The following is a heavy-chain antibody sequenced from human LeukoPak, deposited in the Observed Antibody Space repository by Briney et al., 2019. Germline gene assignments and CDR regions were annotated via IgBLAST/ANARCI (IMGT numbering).Heavy chain of an antibody. D-gene: IGHD3-22*01. V-gene: IGHV3-30*04. CDR2: TSYDGSNK. CDR1: GFSFSSYA. CDR3: ARAPGGYDTSGYYDC. Sequence: GGSLRLSCAASGFSFSSYAMHWVRQAPGKGLEWVAVTSYDGSNKYYTDSVMGRFTISRDNSKNTLYLQMNSLRAEDTAVYYCARAPGGYDTSGYYDCWGQGTLVTVSS. J-gene: IGHJ4*02.